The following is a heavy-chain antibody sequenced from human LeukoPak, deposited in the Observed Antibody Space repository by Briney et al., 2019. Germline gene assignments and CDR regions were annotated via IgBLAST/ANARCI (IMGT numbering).Heavy chain of an antibody. D-gene: IGHD3-3*01. CDR3: ARDFAEYYDFWSGYSGAFDI. Sequence: SETLSLTCTVSGGSISSYYWSWIRQPPGKGLEWIGEINHSGSTNYNPSLKSRVTISVDTSKNQFSLKLSSVTAADTAVYYCARDFAEYYDFWSGYSGAFDIWGQGTMVTVSS. CDR2: INHSGST. V-gene: IGHV4-34*01. CDR1: GGSISSYY. J-gene: IGHJ3*02.